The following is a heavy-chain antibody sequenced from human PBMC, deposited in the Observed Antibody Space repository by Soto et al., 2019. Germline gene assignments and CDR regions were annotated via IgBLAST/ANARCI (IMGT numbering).Heavy chain of an antibody. J-gene: IGHJ4*02. CDR3: ASAGGLGAVAADY. V-gene: IGHV4-30-2*01. D-gene: IGHD6-19*01. CDR2: IYHRGST. Sequence: QLQLQESGSGLVKPSQTLSLTCAVSGGSISSGGYSWIWIRQPPGKGLEWIGYIYHRGSTYYNPSLTSRVTISVARSNNQFSLKLSSVTAADTAVYYCASAGGLGAVAADYWGQGTLVTVSS. CDR1: GGSISSGGYS.